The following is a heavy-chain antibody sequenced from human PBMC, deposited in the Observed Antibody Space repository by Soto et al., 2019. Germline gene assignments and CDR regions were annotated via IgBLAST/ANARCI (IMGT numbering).Heavy chain of an antibody. D-gene: IGHD6-13*01. J-gene: IGHJ4*02. CDR2: ISGSGGST. CDR3: AKDTGYSSSWYQVY. Sequence: GGSLRLSCAASGFTFSSYAMSWVRQAPGKGLEWVSAISGSGGSTYYADSVKGRFTISRDNSKNTLYLQMNSLRAEDTAVYYCAKDTGYSSSWYQVYWGQGTLVTVSS. V-gene: IGHV3-23*01. CDR1: GFTFSSYA.